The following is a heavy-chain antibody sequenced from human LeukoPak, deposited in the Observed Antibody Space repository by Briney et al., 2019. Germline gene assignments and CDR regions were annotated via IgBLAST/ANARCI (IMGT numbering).Heavy chain of an antibody. CDR1: GGTFSSYA. D-gene: IGHD3-3*01. J-gene: IGHJ6*03. Sequence: SVKVSCKASGGTFSSYAISWVRQAPGQGLEWMGGVIPIFGTANYAQKFQGRVTITADESTRRAYMELISLRSEDTAVYYCARGPTYDFWSGYHTSDYYYYYMDGWGKGTTVTVSS. CDR3: ARGPTYDFWSGYHTSDYYYYYMDG. CDR2: VIPIFGTA. V-gene: IGHV1-69*13.